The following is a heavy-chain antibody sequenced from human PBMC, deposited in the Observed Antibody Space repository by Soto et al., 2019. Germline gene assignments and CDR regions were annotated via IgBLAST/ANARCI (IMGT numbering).Heavy chain of an antibody. V-gene: IGHV1-18*01. D-gene: IGHD6-19*01. CDR3: ARDRGIAWLVDFDY. CDR2: ISAYNGNT. Sequence: QVQLVQSGAEVKKPGASVKVSCKASGYTFTSYGISWVRQAPGQGLEWMGWISAYNGNTNYAQKLQGRVTMTTDTATITAYMELRRLRSDDRAVYYCARDRGIAWLVDFDYWGQGTLVTVSS. CDR1: GYTFTSYG. J-gene: IGHJ4*02.